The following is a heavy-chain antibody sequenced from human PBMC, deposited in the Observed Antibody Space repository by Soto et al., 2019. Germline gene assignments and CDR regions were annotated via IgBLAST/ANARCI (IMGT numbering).Heavy chain of an antibody. Sequence: VQLVESGGGLVQPGGSLRLSCAASGFIFSDHYMDWVRQAPGKGLEWVGRIKNKANSYTTEYAASVKGRFTISRDDSKNSLYLQMNSLKTEDTAVYYCTRISLVGATGGRYFDYWGQGTVLTVSS. CDR2: IKNKANSYTT. J-gene: IGHJ4*02. V-gene: IGHV3-72*01. D-gene: IGHD1-26*01. CDR3: TRISLVGATGGRYFDY. CDR1: GFIFSDHY.